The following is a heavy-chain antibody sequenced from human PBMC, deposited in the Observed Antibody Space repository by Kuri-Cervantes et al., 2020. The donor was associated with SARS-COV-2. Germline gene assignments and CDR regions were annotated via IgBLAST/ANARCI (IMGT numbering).Heavy chain of an antibody. Sequence: GGSLRLSCAASGFTFSSYSMSWVRQAPGKGLEWVANIKHDGSETHYVDSVKGRFTTSRDNAKNSLYLQMNSLRAEDTAVYYCARDPSQGRADIWGQGTMVTVSS. J-gene: IGHJ3*02. V-gene: IGHV3-7*01. CDR1: GFTFSSYS. CDR3: ARDPSQGRADI. CDR2: IKHDGSET.